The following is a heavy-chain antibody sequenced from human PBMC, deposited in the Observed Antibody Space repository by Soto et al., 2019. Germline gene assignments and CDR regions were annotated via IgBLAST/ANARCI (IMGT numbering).Heavy chain of an antibody. D-gene: IGHD1-7*01. V-gene: IGHV1-3*01. Sequence: ASVKVSFKAFGYAFTSYATHFVSQAPGQRLEWIGWINAGNGNTKYSQKFQGRVTITRDTSASTAYMELSSLRSEDTAVYYCARHRLGITGTKYNWFDPWGQGTMVTVSP. CDR2: INAGNGNT. J-gene: IGHJ5*02. CDR1: GYAFTSYA. CDR3: ARHRLGITGTKYNWFDP.